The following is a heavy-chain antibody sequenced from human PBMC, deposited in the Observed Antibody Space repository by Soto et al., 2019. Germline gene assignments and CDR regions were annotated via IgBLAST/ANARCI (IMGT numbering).Heavy chain of an antibody. CDR3: AKDGGYYDSSAYDAFEI. CDR2: ISGSGGST. Sequence: GGSLRLSCAASGFTFSSYAMSWVRQAPGKGLEWVSSISGSGGSTYYADSVKGRFTISRDSSKNTLYLQMNSLRAEDTALYYCAKDGGYYDSSAYDAFEIWGQGTMVTVSS. D-gene: IGHD3-22*01. V-gene: IGHV3-23*01. J-gene: IGHJ3*02. CDR1: GFTFSSYA.